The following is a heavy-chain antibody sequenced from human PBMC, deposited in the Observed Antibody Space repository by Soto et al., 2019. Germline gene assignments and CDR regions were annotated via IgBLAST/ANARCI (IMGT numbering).Heavy chain of an antibody. D-gene: IGHD2-2*02. V-gene: IGHV1-18*04. Sequence: QVQLVPSGAEVKKPGASVKVSCKASGHTCTSYGISWVRQAPGKGLEWRGWIRAYNGNTNYAQKLQGRVTMTTDTTTRTAYMELRSLRSDDTAMYYCARRDCSSTRCYRSHAFDIWGQGTIVTVSS. CDR3: ARRDCSSTRCYRSHAFDI. J-gene: IGHJ3*02. CDR1: GHTCTSYG. CDR2: IRAYNGNT.